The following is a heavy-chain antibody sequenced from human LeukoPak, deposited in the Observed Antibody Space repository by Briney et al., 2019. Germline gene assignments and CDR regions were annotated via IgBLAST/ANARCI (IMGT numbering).Heavy chain of an antibody. D-gene: IGHD1-26*01. V-gene: IGHV3-74*03. CDR2: INSDGSST. Sequence: GGSLRLSCAASGFTFTTYWMHWVRQAPGKGLVWVSRINSDGSSTTYAGSVKGRFTISRDNAKNTLYLQMNSLRAEDTAVYYCARGRVGATFSDYWGQGTLVTVSS. CDR3: ARGRVGATFSDY. J-gene: IGHJ4*02. CDR1: GFTFTTYW.